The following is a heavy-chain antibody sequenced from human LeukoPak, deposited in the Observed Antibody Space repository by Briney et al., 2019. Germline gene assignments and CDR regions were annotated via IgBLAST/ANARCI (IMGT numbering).Heavy chain of an antibody. CDR3: ARAQAGRD. CDR1: GFTFSNYW. CDR2: INTDGSIT. V-gene: IGHV3-74*01. J-gene: IGHJ4*02. Sequence: GGSLRLSCAASGFTFSNYWMHWVRQGPGKGLDWVSHINTDGSITNYADSMKGRFTISRDNAKNTLYLQMNSLRAEDTAVYYCARAQAGRDWGQGTLVTVSS. D-gene: IGHD1-1*01.